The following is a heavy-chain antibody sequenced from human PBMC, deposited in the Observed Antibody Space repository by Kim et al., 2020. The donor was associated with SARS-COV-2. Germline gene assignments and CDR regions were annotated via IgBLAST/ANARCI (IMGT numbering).Heavy chain of an antibody. CDR3: ARESYGGNVWFDP. CDR2: IYYSGST. D-gene: IGHD4-17*01. Sequence: SETLSLTCTVSGGSISSGGYYWSWIRQHPGKGLEWIGYIYYSGSTYYNPSLKSRVTISVDTSKNQFSLKLSSVTAADTAVYYCARESYGGNVWFDPWGQGTLVTVSS. V-gene: IGHV4-31*03. J-gene: IGHJ5*02. CDR1: GGSISSGGYY.